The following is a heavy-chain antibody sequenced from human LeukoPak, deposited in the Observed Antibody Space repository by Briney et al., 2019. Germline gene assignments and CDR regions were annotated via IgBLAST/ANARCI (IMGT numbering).Heavy chain of an antibody. CDR2: ISAYNGNT. J-gene: IGHJ6*03. V-gene: IGHV1-18*01. Sequence: ASVKVSSKASGYTFTSYGISWVRQAPGQGLEWMGWISAYNGNTNYAQKLQGGVTMTTDTSTSTAYMELRSLRSEDTAVYYCASLDVDTAMVTPHKDYYYYYYMDVWGKGTTVTVSS. CDR3: ASLDVDTAMVTPHKDYYYYYYMDV. D-gene: IGHD5-18*01. CDR1: GYTFTSYG.